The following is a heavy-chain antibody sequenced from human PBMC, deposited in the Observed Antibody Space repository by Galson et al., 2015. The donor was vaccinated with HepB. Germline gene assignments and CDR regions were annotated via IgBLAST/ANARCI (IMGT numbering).Heavy chain of an antibody. CDR3: ARVRCSSTSCFRDY. V-gene: IGHV3-48*01. Sequence: SLRLSCAASGFTFSSYSMNWVRQAPGKGLEWVSYISSSSSTIYYADSVKGRITISRDNAKKSVYLQMNSLRAEDTAVYYCARVRCSSTSCFRDYWGQGTLVTVSS. J-gene: IGHJ4*02. D-gene: IGHD2-2*01. CDR1: GFTFSSYS. CDR2: ISSSSSTI.